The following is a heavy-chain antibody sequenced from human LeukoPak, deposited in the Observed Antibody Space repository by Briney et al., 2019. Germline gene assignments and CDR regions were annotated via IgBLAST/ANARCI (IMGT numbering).Heavy chain of an antibody. D-gene: IGHD1-26*01. CDR2: INHSGST. J-gene: IGHJ4*02. CDR3: ALVGANVSFDY. V-gene: IGHV4-34*01. CDR1: GGSLSGYY. Sequence: SETLSLTCAVYGGSLSGYYWSWIRQPPGKGLEWIGEINHSGSTNYNPSLKSRVTISVDTSKNQFSLKLSSVTAADTAVYYCALVGANVSFDYWGQGTLVTVSS.